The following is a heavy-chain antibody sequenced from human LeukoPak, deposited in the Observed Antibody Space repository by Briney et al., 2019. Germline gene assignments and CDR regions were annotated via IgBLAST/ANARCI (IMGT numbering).Heavy chain of an antibody. Sequence: SQTLSLTCTVSGGSISSGGYYWSWIRQPPGKGLEWIGYIYHSGSTYYNPSLKSRVTISVDRSKNQFSLKLSSVAAADTAVYYCARGLTGVNWFDPWGQGTLVTVSS. CDR2: IYHSGST. D-gene: IGHD7-27*01. J-gene: IGHJ5*02. CDR1: GGSISSGGYY. V-gene: IGHV4-30-2*01. CDR3: ARGLTGVNWFDP.